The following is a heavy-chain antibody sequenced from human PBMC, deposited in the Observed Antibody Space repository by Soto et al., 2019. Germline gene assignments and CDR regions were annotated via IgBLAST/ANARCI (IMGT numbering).Heavy chain of an antibody. J-gene: IGHJ5*02. CDR1: GFTVSSNY. D-gene: IGHD6-13*01. Sequence: EVQLVETGGGLIQPGGSLRLSCAASGFTVSSNYMSWVRQAPGKGLEWVSVIYSGGSTYYADSVKGRFTISRDNSKNTLYLQMNSLRAEDTAVYYCARGGVSSSWPGYNWFDPWGQGTLVTVSS. CDR2: IYSGGST. CDR3: ARGGVSSSWPGYNWFDP. V-gene: IGHV3-53*02.